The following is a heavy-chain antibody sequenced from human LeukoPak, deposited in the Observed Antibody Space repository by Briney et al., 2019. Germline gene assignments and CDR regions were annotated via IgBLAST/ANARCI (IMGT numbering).Heavy chain of an antibody. J-gene: IGHJ4*02. Sequence: PGGSLRLSCAASGFTFSNYAMSWVRQAPGKGLEWVSAILGSGGSTYHADSVKGRFTVSRDNSKSTLYLQMNSLRAEDTALYYCAKWGDYDVLTGYYVPDYWGQGTLVTVSS. V-gene: IGHV3-23*01. CDR3: AKWGDYDVLTGYYVPDY. D-gene: IGHD3-9*01. CDR1: GFTFSNYA. CDR2: ILGSGGST.